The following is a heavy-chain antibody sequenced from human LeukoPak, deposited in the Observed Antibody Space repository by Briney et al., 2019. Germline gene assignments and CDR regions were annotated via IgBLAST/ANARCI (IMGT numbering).Heavy chain of an antibody. Sequence: PSETLSLTCTVSGDSVSSYYWSWIRQPSGEGLEWIGYIHNWGTTRYNPSLESRVTMSVDVSRNHFSLKLSSLTAEDTAMYYCARVLDSGTSDYWGQGTLVTVSS. CDR3: ARVLDSGTSDY. J-gene: IGHJ4*02. D-gene: IGHD3-10*01. V-gene: IGHV4-59*02. CDR2: IHNWGTT. CDR1: GDSVSSYY.